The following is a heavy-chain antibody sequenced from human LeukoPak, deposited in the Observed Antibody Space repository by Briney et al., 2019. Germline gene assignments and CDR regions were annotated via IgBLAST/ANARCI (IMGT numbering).Heavy chain of an antibody. CDR2: INPNSGGT. J-gene: IGHJ4*02. V-gene: IGHV1-2*02. CDR1: GYTFTGYY. Sequence: ASVKVSCKASGYTFTGYYMHWERQAPGQGLEWMGWINPNSGGTNYAQKFQGRVTMTRDTSISTAYMELSRLRSDDTAVYYCAMSIPQLTAFDYWGQGTLVNVSS. D-gene: IGHD1-14*01. CDR3: AMSIPQLTAFDY.